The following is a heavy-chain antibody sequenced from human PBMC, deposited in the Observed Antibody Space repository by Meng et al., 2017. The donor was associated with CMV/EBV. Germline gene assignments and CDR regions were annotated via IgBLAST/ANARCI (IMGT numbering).Heavy chain of an antibody. D-gene: IGHD6-13*01. CDR2: ISGSGGST. CDR3: AKDRLSSSWLYYYYYGMDV. CDR1: GFTFSSYA. Sequence: GGSLRLSCAASGFTFSSYAMSWVRQAPGKGLAWVSAISGSGGSTYYADSVKGRFTISRDNSKNTLYLQMNSLRAEDTAVYYCAKDRLSSSWLYYYYYGMDVWGQGTTVTVSS. V-gene: IGHV3-23*01. J-gene: IGHJ6*02.